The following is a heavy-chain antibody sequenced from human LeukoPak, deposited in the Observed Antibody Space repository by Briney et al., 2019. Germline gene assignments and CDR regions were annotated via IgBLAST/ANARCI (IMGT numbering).Heavy chain of an antibody. V-gene: IGHV4-39*07. Sequence: PSETLSLTCSVSGGSISSSSYYWGWIRQPPGKGLEWIGSIYYSGSTYYNPSLKGRVTISVDTSKNQFSLKLSSVTAADTAVYYCARPLTRYYRDGFDMWGQGTMVTVSS. CDR2: IYYSGST. D-gene: IGHD3-9*01. CDR3: ARPLTRYYRDGFDM. CDR1: GGSISSSSYY. J-gene: IGHJ3*02.